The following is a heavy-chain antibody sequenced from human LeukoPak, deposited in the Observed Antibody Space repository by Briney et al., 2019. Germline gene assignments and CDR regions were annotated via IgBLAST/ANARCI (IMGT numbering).Heavy chain of an antibody. CDR3: ARDSDSSGYYPHYFDY. D-gene: IGHD3-22*01. CDR2: IYYSGST. Sequence: SETLSLTCTVSGGSISNSSYYWGWIRQPPGKGLEWIGSIYYSGSTYYNPSLKSRVTKSVDTSKNQFSLKLSSVTAADTAVYYCARDSDSSGYYPHYFDYWGQGTLVTVSS. CDR1: GGSISNSSYY. J-gene: IGHJ4*02. V-gene: IGHV4-39*07.